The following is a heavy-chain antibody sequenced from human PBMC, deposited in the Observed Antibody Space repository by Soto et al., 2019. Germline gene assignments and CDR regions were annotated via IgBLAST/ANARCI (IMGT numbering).Heavy chain of an antibody. CDR1: GFSLSGAGVG. CDR2: IYWDDDQ. J-gene: IGHJ3*02. Sequence: QITLKESGPTLVKPTQSLTLTCTVSGFSLSGAGVGVGWIRQPPGKALEWLALIYWDDDQRYSPSPKTRLTITKDTSKNPVVLTMTNMDPVDTATYYCAHAFGGTSWPNDAFDIWGQGTVVTVSS. D-gene: IGHD3-3*02. CDR3: AHAFGGTSWPNDAFDI. V-gene: IGHV2-5*02.